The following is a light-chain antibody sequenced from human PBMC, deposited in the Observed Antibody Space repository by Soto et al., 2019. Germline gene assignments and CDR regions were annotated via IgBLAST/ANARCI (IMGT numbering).Light chain of an antibody. Sequence: EIVLTQSPGALSLSPGERATLSCRASQSISNNYLAWYQQKPGQGPRLLILDASSRATGIPDRFSASGSGTDFTLTISRLEPEDFAVYYCQQSGGSPRTFGQGTKVEI. CDR2: DAS. CDR3: QQSGGSPRT. V-gene: IGKV3-20*01. J-gene: IGKJ1*01. CDR1: QSISNNY.